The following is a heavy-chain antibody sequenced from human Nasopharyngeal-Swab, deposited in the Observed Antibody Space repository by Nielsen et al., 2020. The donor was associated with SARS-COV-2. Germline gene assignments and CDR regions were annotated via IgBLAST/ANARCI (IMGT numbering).Heavy chain of an antibody. CDR2: INTGSSSI. D-gene: IGHD4-23*01. Sequence: GESLKISCAASGFTFSSYNMNWVRQAPGKGMEWVSYINTGSSSIYYADSVKGRFTISRDNAKSSLYLQMNSLRDEDTAVYYCARDLDGGNLDAFDIWGQGTMVTVSS. V-gene: IGHV3-48*02. CDR3: ARDLDGGNLDAFDI. J-gene: IGHJ3*02. CDR1: GFTFSSYN.